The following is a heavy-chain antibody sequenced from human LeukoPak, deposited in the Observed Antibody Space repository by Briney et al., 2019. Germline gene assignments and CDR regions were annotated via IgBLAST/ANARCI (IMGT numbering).Heavy chain of an antibody. Sequence: SETLSLTCTVSGGSISSYYWSWIRQSPGWRLEWIGFLHHGGSTNYNPSLKSRLTISGDTSKNQFSLKLSSVTAADTAVYYCATTGAYYDIGGYDAFDIWGQGTMVTVSS. CDR3: ATTGAYYDIGGYDAFDI. CDR1: GGSISSYY. V-gene: IGHV4-59*08. D-gene: IGHD3-22*01. CDR2: LHHGGST. J-gene: IGHJ3*02.